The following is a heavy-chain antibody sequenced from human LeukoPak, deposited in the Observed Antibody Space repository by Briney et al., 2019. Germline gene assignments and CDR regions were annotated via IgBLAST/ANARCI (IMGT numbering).Heavy chain of an antibody. CDR3: ARDMGERRDGYNFWGIEDY. Sequence: SVKVSCKASGGTFSSYAISWVRQAPGQGLEWMGRIIPIFGTANYAQKFQGRVTITTDESTSTAYMELSSLRSEDTAVYYCARDMGERRDGYNFWGIEDYWGQGTLVTVSS. V-gene: IGHV1-69*05. D-gene: IGHD5-24*01. CDR2: IIPIFGTA. J-gene: IGHJ4*02. CDR1: GGTFSSYA.